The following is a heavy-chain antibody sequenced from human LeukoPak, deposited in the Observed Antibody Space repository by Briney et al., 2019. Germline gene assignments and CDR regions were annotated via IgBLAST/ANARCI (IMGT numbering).Heavy chain of an antibody. J-gene: IGHJ4*02. V-gene: IGHV1-2*02. CDR3: ARDNEDAGLFDY. Sequence: GSSVKVSCKASGGTFSSYAISWLRQAPGQGLEWMGWINPNSGGTNYAQKFQGRVTMTRDTSISTAYMELSRLRSDDTAVYYCARDNEDAGLFDYWGQGTLVTVSS. D-gene: IGHD1-1*01. CDR1: GGTFSSYA. CDR2: INPNSGGT.